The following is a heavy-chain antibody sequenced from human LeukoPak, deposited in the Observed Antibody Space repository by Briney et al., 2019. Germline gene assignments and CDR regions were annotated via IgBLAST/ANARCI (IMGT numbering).Heavy chain of an antibody. CDR1: GFTFSSHG. J-gene: IGHJ3*02. D-gene: IGHD6-19*01. Sequence: PGGSLRLSCAASGFTFSSHGMHWVRQAPGKGLEWVAVISYDGSNKYYADSVKGRFTISRDNSKNTLYLQMNSLRAEDTAVYYCANLFSGNAFDIWGQGTMVTVSS. CDR2: ISYDGSNK. V-gene: IGHV3-30*18. CDR3: ANLFSGNAFDI.